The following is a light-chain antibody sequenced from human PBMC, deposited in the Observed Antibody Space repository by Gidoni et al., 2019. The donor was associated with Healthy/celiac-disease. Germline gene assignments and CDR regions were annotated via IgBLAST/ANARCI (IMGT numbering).Light chain of an antibody. CDR3: QQRSNWPHT. Sequence: EIVLSQSPATLSLSPGERATLSCRASQSVSSYLAWYQQKPGQAPRLLIYDASNRATGIPARFSGSGSGTDFTLTISSLEPEDFAVYYCQQRSNWPHTFXQXTKLXIK. CDR1: QSVSSY. CDR2: DAS. J-gene: IGKJ2*01. V-gene: IGKV3-11*01.